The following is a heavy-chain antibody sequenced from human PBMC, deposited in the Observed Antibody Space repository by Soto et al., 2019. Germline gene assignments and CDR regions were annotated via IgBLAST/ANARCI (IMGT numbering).Heavy chain of an antibody. Sequence: PVGSLRLSCASSVFTFSSYAMHCVRQSPGKWLEWVAVISYDGSNKYYADSVKGRFTIYRDNSKNTLYLQMNSLRAEDTAVYYCARDQGGSYRPGSYYYYYYGMDVLGQGTTVIVS. CDR2: ISYDGSNK. D-gene: IGHD1-26*01. CDR1: VFTFSSYA. CDR3: ARDQGGSYRPGSYYYYYYGMDV. J-gene: IGHJ6*01. V-gene: IGHV3-30-3*01.